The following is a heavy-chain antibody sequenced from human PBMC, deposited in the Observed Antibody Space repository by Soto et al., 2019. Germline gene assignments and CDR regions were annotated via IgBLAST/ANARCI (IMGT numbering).Heavy chain of an antibody. J-gene: IGHJ4*02. V-gene: IGHV3-74*01. CDR1: GFSFANFR. Sequence: SGGSLRLSCVASGFSFANFRMNWVRQAPGKGLVWVSQVSTDTVTTSHADSVKGRFTISRDNAKSTVYLQMSSLTDEDTAVYYCARAREPEYSSAIFFDIWGQGALVTVSS. CDR2: VSTDTVTT. D-gene: IGHD5-18*01. CDR3: ARAREPEYSSAIFFDI.